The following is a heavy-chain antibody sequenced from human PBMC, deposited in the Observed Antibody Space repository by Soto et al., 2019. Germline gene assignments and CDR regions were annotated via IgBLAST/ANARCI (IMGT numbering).Heavy chain of an antibody. Sequence: EVQLLESGGTLVQPGGSLRLSCAASGFTFSSYGMSWVRQAPGKGLEWVSAISHSGGNTYYADSVKGRFTISRDNSKNTLYLQMNSLRAEDTAICYCATFIFCSSTTCYGREGGYWGQGTLVTVSS. V-gene: IGHV3-23*01. CDR3: ATFIFCSSTTCYGREGGY. CDR1: GFTFSSYG. J-gene: IGHJ4*02. D-gene: IGHD2-2*01. CDR2: ISHSGGNT.